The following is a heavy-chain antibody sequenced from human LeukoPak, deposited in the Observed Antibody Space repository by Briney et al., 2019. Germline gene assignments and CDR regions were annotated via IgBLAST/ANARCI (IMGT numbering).Heavy chain of an antibody. J-gene: IGHJ5*02. D-gene: IGHD2-21*01. CDR1: GGAISTSTYF. Sequence: SETLSLTCTVSGGAISTSTYFWGWVRQPPGKGLEWIGSIFYSGTTYYNPSLKNRVTTSVDTSKNQFSLKLYSVTAADTAVYYCARHAIMIAIDTYNWLDPWGQGTLVTVSS. V-gene: IGHV4-39*01. CDR3: ARHAIMIAIDTYNWLDP. CDR2: IFYSGTT.